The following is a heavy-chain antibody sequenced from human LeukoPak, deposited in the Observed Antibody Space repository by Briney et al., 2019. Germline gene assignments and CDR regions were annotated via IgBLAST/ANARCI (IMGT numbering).Heavy chain of an antibody. CDR1: GYSFTSYW. J-gene: IGHJ3*02. Sequence: GESLKISCKGSGYSFTSYWIGWVRQMPGKGLEWMGIIYPGDSDTRYSPSFQGRVTISADKSISTAYLQWSSLKASDTAMYYCARLRDSSGYYYVDAFDIWGQGTMVTVSS. CDR3: ARLRDSSGYYYVDAFDI. V-gene: IGHV5-51*01. D-gene: IGHD3-22*01. CDR2: IYPGDSDT.